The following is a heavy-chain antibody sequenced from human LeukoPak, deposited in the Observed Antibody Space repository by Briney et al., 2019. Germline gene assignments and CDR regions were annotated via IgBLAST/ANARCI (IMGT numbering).Heavy chain of an antibody. CDR2: ISAYNGNT. CDR1: GYTFTSYF. CDR3: ARAGGEYTSSSLDY. Sequence: ASVKVSCKASGYTFTSYFMHWVRQAPGQGLEWMGWISAYNGNTNYAQKLQGRVTMTTDTSTRTAYMELRSLRSDDTAVYYCARAGGEYTSSSLDYWGQGTLVTVSS. V-gene: IGHV1-18*04. J-gene: IGHJ4*02. D-gene: IGHD6-6*01.